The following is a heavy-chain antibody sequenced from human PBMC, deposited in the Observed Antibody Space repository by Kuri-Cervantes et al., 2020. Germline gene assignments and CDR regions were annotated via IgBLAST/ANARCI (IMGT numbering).Heavy chain of an antibody. Sequence: GGSLRLSCAASGFTFSSYSMNWVRQAPGKGLEWVSSISSSSSYIYYADSVKGRFTISRDNAKNSLYLQMNSLRAGDTAVYYCARGQLDYGDYGKGVRDAFDIWGQGTMVTVSS. J-gene: IGHJ3*02. CDR2: ISSSSSYI. CDR3: ARGQLDYGDYGKGVRDAFDI. CDR1: GFTFSSYS. D-gene: IGHD4-17*01. V-gene: IGHV3-21*01.